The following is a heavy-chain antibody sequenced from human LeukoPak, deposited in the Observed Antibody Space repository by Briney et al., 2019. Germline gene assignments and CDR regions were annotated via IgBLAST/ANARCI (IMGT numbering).Heavy chain of an antibody. D-gene: IGHD5-24*01. CDR3: ARHRRDGYNSEPGSFDY. J-gene: IGHJ4*02. CDR2: IYYSGRT. CDR1: GGSISSNSYY. V-gene: IGHV4-39*01. Sequence: SETLSPTCTVSGGSISSNSYYWGWIRQPPGKGLEWTGSIYYSGRTYYNPPLKSRITISVDTSKNQFSLKLNSVTAADTAVYYCARHRRDGYNSEPGSFDYWGQGALVTVSS.